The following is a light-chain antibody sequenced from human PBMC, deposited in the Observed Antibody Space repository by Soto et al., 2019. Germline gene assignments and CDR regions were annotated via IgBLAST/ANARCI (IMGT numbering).Light chain of an antibody. CDR1: QTISSW. Sequence: DIQMPQYPSTLSGSVGDRVIITCRASQTISSWLAWYQQKPGKAPKLLIYKASTLKSGVPSRFSGSGSGTEFTLTISSLQPDDFATYYCQHYNSYSEAFGQGTKVDI. CDR2: KAS. J-gene: IGKJ1*01. V-gene: IGKV1-5*03. CDR3: QHYNSYSEA.